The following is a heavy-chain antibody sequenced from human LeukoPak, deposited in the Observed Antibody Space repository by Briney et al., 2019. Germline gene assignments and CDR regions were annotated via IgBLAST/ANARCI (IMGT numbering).Heavy chain of an antibody. J-gene: IGHJ4*02. V-gene: IGHV3-11*01. CDR3: ARASFGYYDTTGYYFDS. CDR1: GFTFSDYY. D-gene: IGHD3-22*01. Sequence: GGSLRLSCAASGFTFSDYYMSWIRQAPGKGLEWLSYISTTGPIIYYADSVKGRFTISRDNAKNSLYLQMNSLRAEDTAVYYCARASFGYYDTTGYYFDSWGQGSLVTVSS. CDR2: ISTTGPII.